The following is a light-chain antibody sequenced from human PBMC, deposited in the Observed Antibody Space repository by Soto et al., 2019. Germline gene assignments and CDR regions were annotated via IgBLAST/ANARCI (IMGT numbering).Light chain of an antibody. CDR3: SSYTSTNTLV. J-gene: IGLJ2*01. Sequence: QSALNQPASVSGSPGQSITISCTGTSSDVGDYNYVSWYQQHPGKAPKLIIYGVSNRPSGISNRFSGSKSGNTASLTISGLQAEDEADYYCSSYTSTNTLVFGGGTKLTVL. CDR1: SSDVGDYNY. V-gene: IGLV2-14*01. CDR2: GVS.